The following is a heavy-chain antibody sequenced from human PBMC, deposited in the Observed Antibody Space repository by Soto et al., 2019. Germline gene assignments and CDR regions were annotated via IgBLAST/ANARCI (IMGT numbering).Heavy chain of an antibody. CDR2: ISSSGSTI. CDR3: ARDLFTYYYDSSGYPNDDY. CDR1: GFTFSGYE. J-gene: IGHJ4*02. V-gene: IGHV3-48*03. Sequence: GGSLRLSCAASGFTFSGYEMNWVRQAPGKGLEWVSYISSSGSTIYYADSVKGRFTISRDNAKNSLYLQMNSLRAEDTAVYYRARDLFTYYYDSSGYPNDDYWGQGTLVTVSS. D-gene: IGHD3-22*01.